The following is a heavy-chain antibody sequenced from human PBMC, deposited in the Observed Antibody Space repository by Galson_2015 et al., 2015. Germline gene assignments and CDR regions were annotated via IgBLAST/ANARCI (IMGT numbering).Heavy chain of an antibody. Sequence: ETLSLTCTVSGVSVSSGNYYWSWIRQPPGKGLEWIGYIHDSGSTNYSPSLDSRVTISLDTSKNQFSLRLTSVTAADTAVYLCARDAIWTHNGARYYVGFDYWGQGTLVTVSS. D-gene: IGHD2-8*01. CDR1: GVSVSSGNYY. V-gene: IGHV4-61*01. CDR3: ARDAIWTHNGARYYVGFDY. J-gene: IGHJ4*02. CDR2: IHDSGST.